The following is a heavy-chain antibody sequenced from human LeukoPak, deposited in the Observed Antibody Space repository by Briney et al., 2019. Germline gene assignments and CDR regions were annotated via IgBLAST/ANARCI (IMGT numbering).Heavy chain of an antibody. CDR3: ARIVTGYYYYFDY. CDR1: GGSFSGYY. Sequence: SETLSLTCAVYGGSFSGYYWSWIRQPPGKGLEWIGYIYYSGRTNYNPSLKSRVTISVDTSKNQFSLKLRSVTAADTAVYYCARIVTGYYYYFDYWGQGTLVTVSS. CDR2: IYYSGRT. J-gene: IGHJ4*02. D-gene: IGHD3-9*01. V-gene: IGHV4-59*01.